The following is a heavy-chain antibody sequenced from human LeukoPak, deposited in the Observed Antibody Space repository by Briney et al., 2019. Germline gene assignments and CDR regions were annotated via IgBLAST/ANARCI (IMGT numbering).Heavy chain of an antibody. J-gene: IGHJ4*02. V-gene: IGHV3-23*01. D-gene: IGHD2-8*01. CDR2: ISDSGDYT. CDR1: GFTFSSYA. Sequence: GSLRLSCAGSGFTFSSYAMSWVRHAPGQGLEWVSVISDSGDYTSYADSVRGRFTISRDNSRNTLYLQVISLRPEDTAVYYCAKDPSIGKYCTNGVCSPFDYWGQGTLVTVSS. CDR3: AKDPSIGKYCTNGVCSPFDY.